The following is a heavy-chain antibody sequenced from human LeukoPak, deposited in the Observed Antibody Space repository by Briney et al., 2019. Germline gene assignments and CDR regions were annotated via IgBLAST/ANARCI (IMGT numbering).Heavy chain of an antibody. V-gene: IGHV4-34*01. CDR1: GGSFSGYY. Sequence: PSETQSLICAVYGGSFSGYYWSWIRQPPEKEPEWIGEINHSGSTNYNPSLKSRVTISVDTSKNQFSLKLGSVTAADTAVYYCARHLSLWFGGSLSGFDYWRQGTLVTVSS. CDR3: ARHLSLWFGGSLSGFDY. D-gene: IGHD3-10*01. J-gene: IGHJ4*02. CDR2: INHSGST.